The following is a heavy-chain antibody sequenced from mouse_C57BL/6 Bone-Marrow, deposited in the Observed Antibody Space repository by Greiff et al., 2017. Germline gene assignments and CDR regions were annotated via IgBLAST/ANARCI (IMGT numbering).Heavy chain of an antibody. CDR2: IYPGDGDT. J-gene: IGHJ1*03. V-gene: IGHV1-82*01. CDR1: GYAFRSSW. D-gene: IGHD1-1*01. CDR3: ARLEFDGSSGDWYFDV. Sequence: QVQLKQSGPELVKPGASVKISCKASGYAFRSSWMNWVKQRPGKGLEWIGRIYPGDGDTNCNGKFKGKATLTADKSSSQASMQLSSLTSEDSAVYFCARLEFDGSSGDWYFDVWGTGTTVTGSS.